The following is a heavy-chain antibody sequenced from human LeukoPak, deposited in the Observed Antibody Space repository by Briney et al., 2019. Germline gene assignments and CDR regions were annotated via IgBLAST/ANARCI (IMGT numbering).Heavy chain of an antibody. CDR2: IWYDGSNK. V-gene: IGHV3-33*01. CDR3: ARGDWSYLDY. Sequence: GGSLRLSCAASGFTFSSYGMRSVRQAPGKGLEWVAVIWYDGSNKYYADSVKGRFTISRDNSKNTLYLQMNSLRAEDTAVYYCARGDWSYLDYWGQGTLVTVSS. J-gene: IGHJ4*02. CDR1: GFTFSSYG. D-gene: IGHD1-1*01.